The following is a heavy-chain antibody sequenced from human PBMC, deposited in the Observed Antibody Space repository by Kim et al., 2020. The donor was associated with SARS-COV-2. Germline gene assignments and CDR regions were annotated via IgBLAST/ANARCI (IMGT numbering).Heavy chain of an antibody. CDR3: ARARDGSGSYYNWAGTYYGMDV. CDR1: GGTFSSYA. CDR2: IIPIFGTA. Sequence: SVKVSCKASGGTFSSYAISWVRQAPGQGLEWMGGIIPIFGTANYAQKFQGRVTITADESTSTAYMELSSLRSEDTAVYYCARARDGSGSYYNWAGTYYGMDVWGQGTTVTVSS. V-gene: IGHV1-69*13. J-gene: IGHJ6*02. D-gene: IGHD3-10*01.